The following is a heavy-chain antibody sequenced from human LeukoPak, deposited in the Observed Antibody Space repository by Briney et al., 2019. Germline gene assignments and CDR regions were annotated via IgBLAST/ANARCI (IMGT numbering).Heavy chain of an antibody. V-gene: IGHV3-23*01. Sequence: GGSLRLSCAASGFTFSSYAMSWVRQAPGKGLEWVSTISASGGSTHYADPVKDRFTISRDNSKNTLYLQMNGLRAEDTAVYYCAKETNYYHSGSYWEYIQHWGQGTLVTVSS. CDR1: GFTFSSYA. CDR3: AKETNYYHSGSYWEYIQH. D-gene: IGHD3-10*01. J-gene: IGHJ1*01. CDR2: ISASGGST.